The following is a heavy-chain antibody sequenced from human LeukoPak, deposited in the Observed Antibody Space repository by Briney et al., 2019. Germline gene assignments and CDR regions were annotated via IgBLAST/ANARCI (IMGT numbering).Heavy chain of an antibody. CDR2: IDPSDSYT. CDR1: GYSFTSYW. V-gene: IGHV5-10-1*01. J-gene: IGHJ4*02. D-gene: IGHD3-3*01. CDR3: ARWTSYYDFWSGYFDY. Sequence: GESLRISCKGSGYSFTSYWISWVRQMPGKGLEWMGRIDPSDSYTNYSPSFQGHVTISADKSISTAYLQWGSLKASDTAMYYCARWTSYYDFWSGYFDYWGQGTLVTVSS.